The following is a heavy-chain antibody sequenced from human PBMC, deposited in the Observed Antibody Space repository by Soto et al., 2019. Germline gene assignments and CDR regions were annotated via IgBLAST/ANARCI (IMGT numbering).Heavy chain of an antibody. D-gene: IGHD2-15*01. J-gene: IGHJ6*02. V-gene: IGHV1-69*12. CDR3: ASWLKGPDIGNYYYGMDV. CDR2: NMPIFHAS. CDR1: GGAFSDYA. Sequence: QVQLVQSGAEVKKPGSSVKVSCKASGGAFSDYAFSWVRQAPGQGLEWLGGNMPIFHASDYAQKFQGRVTITADELTRTAYMEMNSLRSQDTAVYYCASWLKGPDIGNYYYGMDVWGQGTTVTVS.